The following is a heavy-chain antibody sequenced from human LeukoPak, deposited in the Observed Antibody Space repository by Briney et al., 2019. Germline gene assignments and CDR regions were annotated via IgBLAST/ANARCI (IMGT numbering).Heavy chain of an antibody. CDR1: GFTFSNAW. CDR3: TTAKVYSGSYGRVPRRGFDY. CDR2: IKSKTDGGTT. D-gene: IGHD1-26*01. J-gene: IGHJ4*02. Sequence: GGSLRLSCAASGFTFSNAWMSWVRQAPGKGLEWVGRIKSKTDGGTTDYAAPVKGRFTISRDDSKNTLYLQMNSLKTEDTVVYYCTTAKVYSGSYGRVPRRGFDYWGQGTLVTVSS. V-gene: IGHV3-15*01.